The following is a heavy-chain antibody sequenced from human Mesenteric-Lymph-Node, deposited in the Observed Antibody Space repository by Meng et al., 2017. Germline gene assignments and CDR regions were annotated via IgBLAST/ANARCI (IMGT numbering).Heavy chain of an antibody. CDR3: ASALSKETGVFNI. Sequence: SETLSLTCTVSGDSITSYHWNWIRQPPGKGLEWIGYIYYSGYTNYNPSLKSRVTISADTSKNQFSLKLSSVTAADTAVYYCASALSKETGVFNIWGHETMVTVSS. D-gene: IGHD1-14*01. V-gene: IGHV4-59*13. J-gene: IGHJ3*02. CDR2: IYYSGYT. CDR1: GDSITSYH.